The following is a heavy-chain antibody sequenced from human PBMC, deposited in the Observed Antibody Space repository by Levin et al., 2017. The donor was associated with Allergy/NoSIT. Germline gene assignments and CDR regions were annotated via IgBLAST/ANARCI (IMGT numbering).Heavy chain of an antibody. CDR3: ARHLDTSSWYNWHFDL. J-gene: IGHJ2*01. Sequence: HPGGSLRLSCAASGFSFSSSWMAWVRRAPGRGLEWVANIKQDGSEKYYLDFVKGRFTISRDNAKNSVDLYMNDLRPGDTAVYYCARHLDTSSWYNWHFDLWGRGTLVTVSS. V-gene: IGHV3-7*04. CDR2: IKQDGSEK. D-gene: IGHD6-13*01. CDR1: GFSFSSSW.